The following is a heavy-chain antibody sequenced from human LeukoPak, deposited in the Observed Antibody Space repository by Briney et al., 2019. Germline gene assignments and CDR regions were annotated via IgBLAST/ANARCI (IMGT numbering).Heavy chain of an antibody. Sequence: ASVKVSCKASGYTFISYDINWVRQAPGQGLEWMGIINPSGGSTSYAQKFQGRVTMTRDTSTSTVYMELSSLRSEDTAVYYCARDGDYYDSSGFWFDPWGQGTLVTVSS. J-gene: IGHJ5*02. V-gene: IGHV1-46*01. D-gene: IGHD3-22*01. CDR3: ARDGDYYDSSGFWFDP. CDR1: GYTFISYD. CDR2: INPSGGST.